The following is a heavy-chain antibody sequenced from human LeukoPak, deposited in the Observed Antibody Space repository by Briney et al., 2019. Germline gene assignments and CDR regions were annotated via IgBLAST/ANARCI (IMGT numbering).Heavy chain of an antibody. J-gene: IGHJ6*02. Sequence: SETLSLTCAVYGGSFSGYYWSWIRQPPGKGGEWIGEINHSGSTNYNPSLTSRVTISVDTSNNQFSLKLSSVTAADTAVYYCARGYCSSTSCYTYGMDVWGQGTTVTVSS. CDR2: INHSGST. CDR1: GGSFSGYY. V-gene: IGHV4-34*01. D-gene: IGHD2-2*02. CDR3: ARGYCSSTSCYTYGMDV.